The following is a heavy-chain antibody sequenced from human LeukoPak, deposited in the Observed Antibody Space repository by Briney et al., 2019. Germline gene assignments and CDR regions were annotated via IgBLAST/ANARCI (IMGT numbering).Heavy chain of an antibody. CDR2: SSSSSSYI. CDR3: ARGIAAAGTSH. CDR1: GFTFSSYS. Sequence: PGGSLRLSCAASGFTFSSYSMNWVRQAPGKGLEWVSSSSSSSSYIYYADSVKGRFTISRDNAKNSLYLQMNSLRAEDTAVYYCARGIAAAGTSHWGQGTLVTVSS. J-gene: IGHJ4*02. V-gene: IGHV3-21*01. D-gene: IGHD6-13*01.